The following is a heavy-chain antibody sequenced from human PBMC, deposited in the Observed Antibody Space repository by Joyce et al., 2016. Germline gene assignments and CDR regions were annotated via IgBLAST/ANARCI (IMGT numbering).Heavy chain of an antibody. D-gene: IGHD2-21*01. V-gene: IGHV4-30-4*01. CDR1: GVSISSDDYY. CDR3: ARAHMARVPYDC. Sequence: QVQLRESGPGLVQPSQTLSLTCTVSGVSISSDDYYWSWIRQPPGKGLEWIGYTYHSGSTSYNSSLKSRGTISVDTSENRFSLKLTSVTAADTAVYYCARAHMARVPYDCWGQGTLVTVSS. CDR2: TYHSGST. J-gene: IGHJ4*02.